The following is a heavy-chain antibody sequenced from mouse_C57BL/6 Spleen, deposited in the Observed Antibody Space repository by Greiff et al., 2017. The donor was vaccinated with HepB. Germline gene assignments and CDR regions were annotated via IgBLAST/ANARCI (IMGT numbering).Heavy chain of an antibody. J-gene: IGHJ4*01. CDR3: ARGGYYSNSYYYAMDY. CDR2: IGPGSGST. D-gene: IGHD2-5*01. CDR1: GYTFTDYY. V-gene: IGHV1-77*01. Sequence: VQLQQSGAELVKPGASVKISCKASGYTFTDYYINWVKQRPGQGLEWIGKIGPGSGSTYYNEKFKGKATLTADKSSSTAYMQLSSLTSEDSAVYFCARGGYYSNSYYYAMDYWGQGTSVTVSS.